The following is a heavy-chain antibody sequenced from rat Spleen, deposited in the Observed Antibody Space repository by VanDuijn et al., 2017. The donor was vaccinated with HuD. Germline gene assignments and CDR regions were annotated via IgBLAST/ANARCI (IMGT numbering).Heavy chain of an antibody. CDR2: ISYSGNT. D-gene: IGHD4-3*01. V-gene: IGHV3-1*01. CDR3: ARWDNSGYEGFAY. Sequence: EVQLQESGPGLVKPSQSLSLTCSVTGYSITSNYWGWIRKFPGNKMEWIGHISYSGNTNYNPSLKSRISITRDTSKNQFFLQLNSVTTEDTATYYCARWDNSGYEGFAYWGQGTLVTVSS. J-gene: IGHJ3*01. CDR1: GYSITSNY.